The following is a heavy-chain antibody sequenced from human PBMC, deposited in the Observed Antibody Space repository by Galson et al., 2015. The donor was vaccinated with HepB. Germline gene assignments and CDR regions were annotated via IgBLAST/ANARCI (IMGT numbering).Heavy chain of an antibody. CDR1: GYTFTSYG. CDR3: ARVEMATIIIFDYYGMDV. D-gene: IGHD5-24*01. V-gene: IGHV1-18*04. CDR2: ISAYNGNT. Sequence: SVKVSCKASGYTFTSYGISWVRQAPGQGLEWMGWISAYNGNTNYAQKLQGRVTMTTDTSTSTAYMELRSLRSDDTAVYYCARVEMATIIIFDYYGMDVWGQGTTVTVSS. J-gene: IGHJ6*02.